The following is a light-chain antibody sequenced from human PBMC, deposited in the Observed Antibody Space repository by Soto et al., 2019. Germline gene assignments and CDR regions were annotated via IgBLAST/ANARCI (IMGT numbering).Light chain of an antibody. V-gene: IGKV1-5*03. CDR3: QHYNSYPWDT. J-gene: IGKJ2*01. CDR1: QSIRTW. Sequence: EIQMTQSPSTLSASVGDRVTITCRASQSIRTWLAWYQQKPGKAPNLLTYETSSLQNGVPSRFSGSGSGTEFTLTISSLQPDDFATYYCQHYNSYPWDTFGQGTKLEIK. CDR2: ETS.